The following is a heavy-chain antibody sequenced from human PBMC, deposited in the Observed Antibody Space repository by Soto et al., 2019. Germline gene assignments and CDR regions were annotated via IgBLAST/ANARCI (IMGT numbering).Heavy chain of an antibody. Sequence: SLRPSCAASGFTFSSYAMNCVRQAPGKGLECVAYHSRSGSVIYYADSVKGRLTVSRDSAKKALYLQMNSLSAEGTAVYYCARGGDYGGDSDYFDYWGQGTLVTVSS. J-gene: IGHJ4*02. CDR2: HSRSGSVI. D-gene: IGHD2-21*02. CDR3: ARGGDYGGDSDYFDY. V-gene: IGHV3-48*03. CDR1: GFTFSSYA.